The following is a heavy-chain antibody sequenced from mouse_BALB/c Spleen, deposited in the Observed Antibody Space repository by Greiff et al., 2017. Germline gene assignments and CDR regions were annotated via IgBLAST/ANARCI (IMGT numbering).Heavy chain of an antibody. D-gene: IGHD1-1*01. V-gene: IGHV1-15*01. CDR2: IDPETGGT. Sequence: VQLQESGAELVRPGASVTLSCKASGYTFTDYEMHWVKQTPVHGLEWIGAIDPETGGTAYNQKFKGKATLTADKSSSTAYMELRSLTSEDSAVYYCTRYGTTVAYDFDYWGQGTTLTVSS. CDR1: GYTFTDYE. CDR3: TRYGTTVAYDFDY. J-gene: IGHJ2*01.